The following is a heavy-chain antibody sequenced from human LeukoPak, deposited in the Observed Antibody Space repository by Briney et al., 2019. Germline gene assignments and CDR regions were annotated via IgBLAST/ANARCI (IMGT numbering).Heavy chain of an antibody. J-gene: IGHJ4*02. D-gene: IGHD6-13*01. V-gene: IGHV3-48*03. CDR2: NSSSGSTI. Sequence: GGSLRLSCAASGFTFSSYEMNWVRQAPGKGLEWVSYNSSSGSTIYYADSVKGRFTISRDNAKNSLYLQMNSLRAEDTAVYYCARDRTWIAAAGLFDYWGQGTLVTVSS. CDR3: ARDRTWIAAAGLFDY. CDR1: GFTFSSYE.